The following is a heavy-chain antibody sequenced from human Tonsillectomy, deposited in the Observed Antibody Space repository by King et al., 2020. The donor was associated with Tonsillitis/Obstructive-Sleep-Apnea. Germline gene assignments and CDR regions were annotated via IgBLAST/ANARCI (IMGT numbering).Heavy chain of an antibody. J-gene: IGHJ4*02. CDR3: AREGGYGPFDY. Sequence: QLVQSGGGVVQPGRSLRLSCAASGFTFSSYAMYWVRQAPGKGLEWVAVISYDGRKKYYADSGKGRFTISRDISKNTLYLQMHSLRAEDTAVYYCAREGGYGPFDYWGQGTLVTVSS. CDR1: GFTFSSYA. CDR2: ISYDGRKK. D-gene: IGHD5-12*01. V-gene: IGHV3-30*04.